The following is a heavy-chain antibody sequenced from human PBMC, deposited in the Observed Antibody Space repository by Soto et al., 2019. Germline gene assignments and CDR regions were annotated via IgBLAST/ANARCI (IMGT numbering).Heavy chain of an antibody. D-gene: IGHD2-8*02. Sequence: QVQLQESGPGLVKPSQTLSLTCTVSGASISSGGYYWTWIRQHPGKGLEWIGYIYYTGSPYYNPSPRSRITVSVDTSNDQFSLKLTSVTAADTAVYYCARTGGSALYYGMDVWGQGTTVTVSS. CDR2: IYYTGSP. V-gene: IGHV4-31*03. CDR3: ARTGGSALYYGMDV. J-gene: IGHJ6*02. CDR1: GASISSGGYY.